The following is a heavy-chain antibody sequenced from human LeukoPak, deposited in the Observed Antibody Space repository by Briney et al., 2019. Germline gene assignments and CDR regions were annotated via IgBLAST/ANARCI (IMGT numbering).Heavy chain of an antibody. CDR2: IYHSGST. CDR3: ASEKYYYGSGSYEPGYYFDY. V-gene: IGHV4-4*02. J-gene: IGHJ4*02. CDR1: GGSISSSNW. D-gene: IGHD3-10*01. Sequence: SETLSLTCAVSGGSISSSNWWSWVRQPPGKGLEWIGEIYHSGSTNYNPSLKSRVTISVDKSKNQFSLKLSSVTAADTAVYYCASEKYYYGSGSYEPGYYFDYWGQGTLVTVSS.